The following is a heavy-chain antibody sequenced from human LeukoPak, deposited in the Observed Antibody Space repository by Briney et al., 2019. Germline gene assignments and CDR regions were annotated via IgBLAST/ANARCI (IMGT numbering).Heavy chain of an antibody. Sequence: ASVKVSCKASGYTSTGYYMHWVRPAPGQGLEWMGWINPNSGGTNYAQKFQGRVTMTRDTSISTAYMELSRLRSDDTAVYYCARNYYGSGSYYNGGDYWGQGTLVTVSS. CDR1: GYTSTGYY. V-gene: IGHV1-2*02. D-gene: IGHD3-10*01. J-gene: IGHJ4*02. CDR3: ARNYYGSGSYYNGGDY. CDR2: INPNSGGT.